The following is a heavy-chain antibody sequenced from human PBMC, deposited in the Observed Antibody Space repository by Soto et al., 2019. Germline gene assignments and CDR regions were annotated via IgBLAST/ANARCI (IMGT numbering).Heavy chain of an antibody. V-gene: IGHV4-4*02. D-gene: IGHD6-19*01. J-gene: IGHJ3*01. Sequence: QVYLQESGPGLVKPSGTLSLTCAVSGASVSTPYWWTWVRQPPGKDLEWIGDVYHTGGNNYNPSRMSRVTISLDKYKTQLSLDMISVTAAETAIYYCAYSTGWYRLDVWGQGIMVIVSS. CDR2: VYHTGGN. CDR1: GASVSTPYW. CDR3: AYSTGWYRLDV.